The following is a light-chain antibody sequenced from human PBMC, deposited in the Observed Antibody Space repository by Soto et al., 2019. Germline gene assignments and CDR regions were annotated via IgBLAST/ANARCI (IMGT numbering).Light chain of an antibody. CDR2: GTS. CDR3: QQYGPSPIT. CDR1: QSVSSSY. J-gene: IGKJ5*01. Sequence: EVVLTQSPGTLSLSPGERATLSCRASQSVSSSYLTWYQQKPGQAPRLLIYGTSSRATGIPDRFSGSGSGTDFTLTITGLEPEDFAVYYCQQYGPSPITFGQGTRLEIK. V-gene: IGKV3-20*01.